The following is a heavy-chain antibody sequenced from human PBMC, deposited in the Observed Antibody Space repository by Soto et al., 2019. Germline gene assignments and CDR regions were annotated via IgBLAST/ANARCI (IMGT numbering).Heavy chain of an antibody. CDR3: AREHGDYVLGWFDP. D-gene: IGHD4-17*01. Sequence: SETLSLTCAVYGGSFSGYYWSWIRQPPGKGLEWIGEINHSGSTNYNPSLKSRVTISVDTSKNQFSLKLSSVTAADTAVYYCAREHGDYVLGWFDPWGQGTLVTVSS. V-gene: IGHV4-34*01. J-gene: IGHJ5*02. CDR2: INHSGST. CDR1: GGSFSGYY.